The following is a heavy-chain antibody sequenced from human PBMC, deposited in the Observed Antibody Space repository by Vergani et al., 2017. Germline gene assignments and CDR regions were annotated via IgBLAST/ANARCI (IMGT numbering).Heavy chain of an antibody. D-gene: IGHD3-22*01. CDR1: GFTFSSYS. CDR3: ARDLPCYYDSSGYYYDY. J-gene: IGHJ4*02. Sequence: EVQLVESGGGLVKPGGSLRLSCAASGFTFSSYSMNWVRQAPGKGLEWVSSISSSSSYIYYADSVKGRFTISRDNAKNSLYLQMNSLRAEDTAVYYCARDLPCYYDSSGYYYDYWGQGTLVTVSS. CDR2: ISSSSSYI. V-gene: IGHV3-21*01.